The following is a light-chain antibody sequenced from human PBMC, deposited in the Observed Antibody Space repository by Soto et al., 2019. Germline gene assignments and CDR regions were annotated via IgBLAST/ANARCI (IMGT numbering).Light chain of an antibody. CDR1: SSNIGSSY. J-gene: IGLJ1*01. CDR3: AVWDDSLNGHV. CDR2: TND. Sequence: QSVLTQPPSASGTPGQRVTISCSGSSSNIGSSYVYWYKHLPGTAPKPLIYTNDQRPSGVPDRFSGSKSGTSASLAISGLQSEDEADYYCAVWDDSLNGHVFGAGTKLTVL. V-gene: IGLV1-44*01.